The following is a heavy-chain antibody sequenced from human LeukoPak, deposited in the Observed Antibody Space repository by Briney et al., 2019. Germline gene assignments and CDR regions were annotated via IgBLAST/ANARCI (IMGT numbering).Heavy chain of an antibody. CDR3: ARDKIGSGYYPY. J-gene: IGHJ4*02. V-gene: IGHV4-4*02. D-gene: IGHD3-22*01. CDR2: IYHSGST. CDR1: GGSISSSNW. Sequence: SETLSLTCAVSGGSISSSNWWSWVRQPPGKGLEWIGEIYHSGSTNYNPSLKSRVTISVDKSKNQFSLKLSSVTAADAAVYYCARDKIGSGYYPYWGQGTLVTVSS.